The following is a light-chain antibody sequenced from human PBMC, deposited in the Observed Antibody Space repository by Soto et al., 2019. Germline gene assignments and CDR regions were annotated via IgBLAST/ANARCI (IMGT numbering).Light chain of an antibody. CDR1: NSNIGAGYA. J-gene: IGLJ2*01. CDR3: AAWDDSLNVLV. V-gene: IGLV1-44*01. CDR2: SNN. Sequence: QSVLTQPPSVSGAPGQRVTISCTGTNSNIGAGYAVHWYQQFPGTAPQLLIYSNNQRPSGVPGRFSGSKSGTSASLAISGLQSDDETQYYCAAWDDSLNVLVFGGGTKLTVL.